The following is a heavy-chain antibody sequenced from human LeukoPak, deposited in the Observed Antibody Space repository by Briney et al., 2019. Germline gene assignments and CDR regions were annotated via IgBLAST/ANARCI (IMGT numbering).Heavy chain of an antibody. CDR1: GGSINNYY. CDR2: IYSSGNT. CDR3: ARSGGSSSYTAFDY. V-gene: IGHV4-4*07. D-gene: IGHD3-3*01. Sequence: SETLSLTCAVSGGSINNYYWGWIRQPAGKGLEWIGRIYSSGNTNYNPSLKSRVTVSVDTSNNHFSLKLTSVTAADTAVYYCARSGGSSSYTAFDYWGQGTLVTVSS. J-gene: IGHJ4*02.